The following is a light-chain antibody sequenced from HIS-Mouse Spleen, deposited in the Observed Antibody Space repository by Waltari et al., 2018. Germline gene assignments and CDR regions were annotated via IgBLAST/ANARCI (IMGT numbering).Light chain of an antibody. Sequence: DIVMTQSTLSLPVTPGEPASISCRSSQSLLHSNGYNYLDWYLQKPGQSTQLLIYLGSNRASGVPDRFSGSGSCTDFTLKISRVEAENVRVYYCMQALQTPLTFGGGTKVEIK. J-gene: IGKJ4*01. V-gene: IGKV2-28*01. CDR1: QSLLHSNGYNY. CDR3: MQALQTPLT. CDR2: LGS.